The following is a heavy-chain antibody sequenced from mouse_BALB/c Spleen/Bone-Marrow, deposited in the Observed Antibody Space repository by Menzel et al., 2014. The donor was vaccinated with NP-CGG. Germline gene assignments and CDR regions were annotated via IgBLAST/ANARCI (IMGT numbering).Heavy chain of an antibody. CDR1: GYTFTDYY. CDR2: IYPGSSNT. CDR3: VRILYWYFDV. Sequence: QVQLQQSGPELVKPGASVKISCKASGYTFTDYYINWVKQKPGQGLEWIGWIYPGSSNTKFNERFKGKATLTVDTSSSTAYMQLSSLTSEDTAVYFCVRILYWYFDVWGAGTTVTVSS. J-gene: IGHJ1*01. V-gene: IGHV1-84*02.